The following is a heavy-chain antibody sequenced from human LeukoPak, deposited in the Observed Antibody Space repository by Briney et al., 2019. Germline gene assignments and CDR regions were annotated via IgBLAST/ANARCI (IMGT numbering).Heavy chain of an antibody. J-gene: IGHJ4*02. Sequence: PGGSLRLSCAASGFTFSSYAMSWVRQAPGKGLEWVSAISGSGGSAYYADSVKGRFTISRDNAKNSLYLQMNSLRAEDTAVYYCAREGRDETSFDYWGQGTLVTVSS. CDR3: AREGRDETSFDY. V-gene: IGHV3-23*01. D-gene: IGHD1-14*01. CDR2: ISGSGGSA. CDR1: GFTFSSYA.